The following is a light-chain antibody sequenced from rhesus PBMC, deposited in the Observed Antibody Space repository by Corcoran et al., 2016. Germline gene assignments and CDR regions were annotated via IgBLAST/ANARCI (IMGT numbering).Light chain of an antibody. J-gene: IGKJ1*01. Sequence: DIQMTQSPSSLSASVGDKVTITCRASQGISTWLAWYQQQPGKALQLLIYKASSLQSGVPSRFRGSGSGTEFTLTISSLPPEDFATYYCQQCNPPPWTFGQGTRVEIK. V-gene: IGKV1-21*01. CDR1: QGISTW. CDR3: QQCNPPPWT. CDR2: KAS.